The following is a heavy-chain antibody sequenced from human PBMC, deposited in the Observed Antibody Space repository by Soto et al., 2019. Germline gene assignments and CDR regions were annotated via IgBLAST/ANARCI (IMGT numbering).Heavy chain of an antibody. CDR3: AKGAGSDSGRY. D-gene: IGHD3-10*01. V-gene: IGHV3-23*01. CDR2: ITGSGDST. Sequence: VQLLESGGGLVQPGGSLRLSCATSGFTFSSYAMNWVRQAPGKGLEWVSAITGSGDSTYYADSVKGRFTISRDNSKNTLFLQMNSLRADDTAVYYCAKGAGSDSGRYWGQGTLVTVSS. J-gene: IGHJ4*02. CDR1: GFTFSSYA.